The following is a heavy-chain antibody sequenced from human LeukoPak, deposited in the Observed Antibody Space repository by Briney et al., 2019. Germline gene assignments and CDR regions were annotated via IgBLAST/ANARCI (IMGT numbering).Heavy chain of an antibody. CDR3: ARGATVRTPPLDY. V-gene: IGHV3-21*01. J-gene: IGHJ4*02. CDR1: GSTFSSYS. D-gene: IGHD4-23*01. CDR2: IGSSSSYI. Sequence: GGSLRLSCAASGSTFSSYSMNRVRQAPGKGLEWVSSIGSSSSYIYYADSVKGRFSISRDNAKNSLYLQMNSLRAEDTAVYYCARGATVRTPPLDYWGQGTLVTVSS.